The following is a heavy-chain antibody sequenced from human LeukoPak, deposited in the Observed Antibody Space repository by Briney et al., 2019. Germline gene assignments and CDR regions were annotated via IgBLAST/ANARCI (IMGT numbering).Heavy chain of an antibody. D-gene: IGHD6-19*01. CDR1: GFTFSSYG. CDR2: IRYDGSNK. V-gene: IGHV3-30*02. Sequence: GGSLRLSCAASGFTFSSYGMHWVRQAPGKGLEWVAFIRYDGSNKYYADSVKGRFTISRDNSKNTLYLQMNSLRAEDTAVYYCAKQDSSGWYDVHWFDPWGQGTLVTVSS. CDR3: AKQDSSGWYDVHWFDP. J-gene: IGHJ5*02.